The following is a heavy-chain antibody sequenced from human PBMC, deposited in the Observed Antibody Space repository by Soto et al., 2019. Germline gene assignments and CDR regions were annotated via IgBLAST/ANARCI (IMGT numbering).Heavy chain of an antibody. V-gene: IGHV3-48*02. D-gene: IGHD3-16*01. J-gene: IGHJ5*02. Sequence: EAQLVESGGGLVQPGESLRLSCAASGFPFSDCSMNWVRQAPGKGPEWVAYISSSGSTTHYAESVKGRFSVSRDNAKNSLYLQMNSLRDDDTAVYYCARDERRKHVDLWVQGSLVTVSS. CDR1: GFPFSDCS. CDR2: ISSSGSTT. CDR3: ARDERRKHVDL.